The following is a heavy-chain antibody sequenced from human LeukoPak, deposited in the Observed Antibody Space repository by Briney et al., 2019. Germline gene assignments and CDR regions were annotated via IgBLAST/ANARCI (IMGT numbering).Heavy chain of an antibody. Sequence: PSETLSLTCAVYGGSFSGYYWSWIRQPPGKGLEWIGRIYTSGSTNYNPSLKSRVTISVDTSKNQFSLKLSSVTAADTAVYYCASTYYCSGGSCYWNDYWGQGTLVTVSS. CDR1: GGSFSGYY. CDR3: ASTYYCSGGSCYWNDY. V-gene: IGHV4-59*10. D-gene: IGHD2-15*01. J-gene: IGHJ4*02. CDR2: IYTSGST.